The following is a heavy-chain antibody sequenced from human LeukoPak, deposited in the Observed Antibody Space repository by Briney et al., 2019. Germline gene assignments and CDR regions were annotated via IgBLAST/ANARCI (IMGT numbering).Heavy chain of an antibody. CDR1: GYTFSNFG. D-gene: IGHD2-2*01. V-gene: IGHV1-18*01. CDR2: ISGNNDNP. Sequence: ASVRVSCKTSGYTFSNFGINWVRQAPGQGLVWMGWISGNNDNPNYGQKFQGRFTVTTDSSTSTAYMELRNLRFDDTAVYYCARDGTSTDDYWGQGTLVTVSS. J-gene: IGHJ4*02. CDR3: ARDGTSTDDY.